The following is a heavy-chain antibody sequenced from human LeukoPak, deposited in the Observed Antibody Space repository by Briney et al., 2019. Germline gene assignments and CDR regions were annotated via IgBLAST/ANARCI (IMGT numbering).Heavy chain of an antibody. J-gene: IGHJ4*02. CDR2: IKQDGSEK. CDR1: GFTFSSYW. Sequence: QTGGSLRLSCAASGFTFSSYWMSWVRQAPGKGLEWVANIKQDGSEKYYVDSVKGRFTISRDNAKNSLYLQMNSLRAEDTAVYYCARSPTYYYGSGSYFFDYWGQGTLVTVSS. V-gene: IGHV3-7*01. D-gene: IGHD3-10*01. CDR3: ARSPTYYYGSGSYFFDY.